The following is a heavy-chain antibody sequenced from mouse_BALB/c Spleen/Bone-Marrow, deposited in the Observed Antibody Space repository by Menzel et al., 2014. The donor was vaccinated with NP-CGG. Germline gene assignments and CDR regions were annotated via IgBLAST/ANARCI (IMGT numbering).Heavy chain of an antibody. CDR2: ILPGSGST. V-gene: IGHV1-9*01. CDR3: AREDYYGSSYFDY. D-gene: IGHD1-1*01. J-gene: IGHJ2*01. Sequence: QVQLQQSGAELMKPGASVKISCKATGYTFSSYWIEWVKQRPGHGPEWIGEILPGSGSTIYNEKFKGKATFTADTSSNTAYMQLSSLTSEDSAVYYCAREDYYGSSYFDYWGQGTTLTVSS. CDR1: GYTFSSYW.